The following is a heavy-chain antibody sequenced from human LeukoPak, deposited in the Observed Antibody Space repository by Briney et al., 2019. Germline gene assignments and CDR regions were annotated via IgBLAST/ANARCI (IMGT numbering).Heavy chain of an antibody. J-gene: IGHJ4*02. D-gene: IGHD5-18*01. CDR1: GGSISSSSYY. V-gene: IGHV4-39*01. Sequence: PSETLPLTCTVSGGSISSSSYYWGWIRQPPGKGLEWIGSIYYSGSTYYNPSLKSRVTISVDTSKNQFPLKLSSVTAADTAVYYCASFPVDTALVWWDYWGQGTLVTVSS. CDR2: IYYSGST. CDR3: ASFPVDTALVWWDY.